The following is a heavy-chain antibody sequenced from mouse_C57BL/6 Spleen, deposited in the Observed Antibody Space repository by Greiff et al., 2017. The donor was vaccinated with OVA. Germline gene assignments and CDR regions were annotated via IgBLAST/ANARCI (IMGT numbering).Heavy chain of an antibody. CDR3: ARRDGSSLYAMDY. D-gene: IGHD1-1*01. J-gene: IGHJ4*01. V-gene: IGHV1-7*01. Sequence: VQRVESGAELAKPGASVKLSCKASGYTFTSYWMHWVKQRPGQGLEWIGYINPSSGYTKYNQKFKDKATLTADKSSSTAYMQLSSLTYEDSAVYYCARRDGSSLYAMDYWGQGTSVTVSS. CDR2: INPSSGYT. CDR1: GYTFTSYW.